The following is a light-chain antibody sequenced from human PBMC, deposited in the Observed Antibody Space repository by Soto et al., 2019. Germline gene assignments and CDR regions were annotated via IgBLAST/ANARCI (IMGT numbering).Light chain of an antibody. CDR1: SSDIGGYYY. CDR2: QVT. CDR3: TSYSSSDIFYV. Sequence: QSALTQPASVSGSPGQSITISCTGTSSDIGGYYYVSWYQHHPGKAPKLLIYQVTNRPSRVSNRFSGSKSGNTASLTISGLQADDEADYYCTSYSSSDIFYVFGTGTKVNV. J-gene: IGLJ1*01. V-gene: IGLV2-14*01.